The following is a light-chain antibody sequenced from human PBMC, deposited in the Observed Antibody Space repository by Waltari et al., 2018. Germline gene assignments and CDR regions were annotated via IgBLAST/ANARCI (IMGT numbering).Light chain of an antibody. CDR3: QQYNNWPET. CDR1: QSIGSN. J-gene: IGKJ1*01. V-gene: IGKV3-15*01. CDR2: GAS. Sequence: DIVMTQSPATLSVSPGERATLSCRASQSIGSNLAWYQHKPGQAPNFLIYGASTRATGIPARFSGSGSGTEFTLTISSLQSADFAVYYCQQYNNWPETFGQGTKVEIK.